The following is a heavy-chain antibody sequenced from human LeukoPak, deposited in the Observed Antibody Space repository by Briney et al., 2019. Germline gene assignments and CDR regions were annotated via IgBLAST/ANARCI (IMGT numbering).Heavy chain of an antibody. J-gene: IGHJ4*02. CDR2: ISYDGSNK. CDR3: AKLIDYGGNSVSY. CDR1: GFTFSSYG. D-gene: IGHD4-23*01. V-gene: IGHV3-30*18. Sequence: GRSLRLSCAASGFTFSSYGMHWVRQAPGKGLEWVAVISYDGSNKYYADSVKGRFTISRDNSKSTLYLQMNSLRAEDTAVYYCAKLIDYGGNSVSYWGQGTLVTVSS.